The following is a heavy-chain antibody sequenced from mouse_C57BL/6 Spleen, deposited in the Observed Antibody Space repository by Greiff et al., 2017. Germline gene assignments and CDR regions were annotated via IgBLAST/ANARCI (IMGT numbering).Heavy chain of an antibody. CDR3: ARWKTTVVATRCAMDY. D-gene: IGHD1-1*01. CDR1: GYTFTSYW. V-gene: IGHV1-59*01. J-gene: IGHJ4*01. CDR2: IDPSDSYT. Sequence: QVQLQQPGAELVRPGTSVKLSCKASGYTFTSYWMHWVKQRPGQGLEWIGVIDPSDSYTKYNPKFKGKATLTVDTSSSTAYMQLSSLTSADSAVYYCARWKTTVVATRCAMDYWGQVTSVTVSS.